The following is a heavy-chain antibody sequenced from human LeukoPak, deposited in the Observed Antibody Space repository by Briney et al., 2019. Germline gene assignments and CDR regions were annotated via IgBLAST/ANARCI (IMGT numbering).Heavy chain of an antibody. CDR3: AKQDYYGSGSWDY. CDR1: GFTFSSYA. Sequence: PGGSLRLSCAASGFTFSSYAMSWVRQAPGKGLEWVSAISGSGDRTYYADSVKGRFTISRDNAKNSLYLQMNSLRAEDTAVYYCAKQDYYGSGSWDYWGQGTLVTVSS. CDR2: ISGSGDRT. V-gene: IGHV3-23*01. J-gene: IGHJ4*02. D-gene: IGHD3-10*01.